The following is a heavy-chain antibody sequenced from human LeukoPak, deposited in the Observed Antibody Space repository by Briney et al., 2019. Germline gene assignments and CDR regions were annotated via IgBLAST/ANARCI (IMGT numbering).Heavy chain of an antibody. D-gene: IGHD2/OR15-2a*01. CDR2: IKQDGSEK. Sequence: GGSLRLSCTASGFTFSSYWMSWVRQAPGKGLEWVANIKQDGSEKDYVDSVKGRFTISRDNAKNTLYLQMNSLRAEDAAIYYCARDYFRSSDYWGQGTLVTVSS. J-gene: IGHJ4*02. CDR3: ARDYFRSSDY. CDR1: GFTFSSYW. V-gene: IGHV3-7*01.